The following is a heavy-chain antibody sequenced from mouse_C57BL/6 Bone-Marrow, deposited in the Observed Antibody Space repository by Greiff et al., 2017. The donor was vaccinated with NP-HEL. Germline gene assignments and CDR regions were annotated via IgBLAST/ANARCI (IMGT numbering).Heavy chain of an antibody. CDR3: ARRDALAY. D-gene: IGHD3-3*01. CDR1: GFSLTSYG. V-gene: IGHV2-2*01. J-gene: IGHJ3*01. CDR2: IWSGGST. Sequence: QVQLKQSGPGLVQPSQSLSITCTVSGFSLTSYGVHWVRQSPGKGLEWLGVIWSGGSTDYNAAFISRLSISKDNSKSQVFFKMNSLQADDTAIYYCARRDALAYWGQGTLVTVSA.